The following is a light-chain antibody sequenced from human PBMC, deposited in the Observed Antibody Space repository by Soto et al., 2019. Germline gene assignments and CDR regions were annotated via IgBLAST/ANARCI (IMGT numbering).Light chain of an antibody. CDR3: HSYDSSLSGWV. CDR2: ENT. J-gene: IGLJ3*02. CDR1: SSNIGAGFD. Sequence: QSALTQPPSVSGAPGQRVTISCTGSSSNIGAGFDVHWYQQLPGTAPKLLIFENTDQPSGVPDRFSGSKSGTSASLAITGLQAEDAADYYCHSYDSSLSGWVFGGGTKVTVL. V-gene: IGLV1-40*01.